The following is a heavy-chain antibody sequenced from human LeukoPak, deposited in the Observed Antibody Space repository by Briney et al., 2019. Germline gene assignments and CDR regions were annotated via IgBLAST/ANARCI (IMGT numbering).Heavy chain of an antibody. J-gene: IGHJ4*02. Sequence: GSLRLSCAASGFTFSSYSMNWVRQAPGKGLEWVSSISSSSSYIYYADSVKGRFTISRDNAKNSLYLQMNSLRDEDTAVYYCARASFQRWLQLGGDWGQGTLVTVSS. CDR2: ISSSSSYI. CDR3: ARASFQRWLQLGGD. V-gene: IGHV3-21*01. D-gene: IGHD5-24*01. CDR1: GFTFSSYS.